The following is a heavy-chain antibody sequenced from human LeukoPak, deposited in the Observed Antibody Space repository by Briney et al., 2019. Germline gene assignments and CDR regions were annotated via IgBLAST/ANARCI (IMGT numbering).Heavy chain of an antibody. CDR2: ARNKANSYTT. J-gene: IGHJ3*01. CDR1: GFTFSDHY. Sequence: PGGSLRLSCAASGFTFSDHYMDWVRQAPGKGLELDGRARNKANSYTTEYAASVKGRFTISRDDSKNSLYLQMNSLKTEDTAVYYCGRRGLTTQSGFDLWGQGTMVAVSS. V-gene: IGHV3-72*01. CDR3: GRRGLTTQSGFDL. D-gene: IGHD3-22*01.